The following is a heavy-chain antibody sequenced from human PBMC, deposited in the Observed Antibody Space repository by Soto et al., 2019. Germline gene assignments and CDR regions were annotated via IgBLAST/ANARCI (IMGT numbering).Heavy chain of an antibody. V-gene: IGHV4-39*01. CDR3: ARTANWLDP. Sequence: PSETLSLTCTVSGGSISSGSYHWGWIRQAPGKGLEWIGNTHYSGSAYYNPSLKSRVTISVDTSNSQVSLRLSSVTAADTAIYYCARTANWLDPRGQGTLVTVSS. CDR1: GGSISSGSYH. CDR2: THYSGSA. J-gene: IGHJ5*02.